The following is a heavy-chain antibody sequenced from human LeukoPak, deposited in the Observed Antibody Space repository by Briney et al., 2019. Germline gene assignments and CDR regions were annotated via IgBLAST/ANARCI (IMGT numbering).Heavy chain of an antibody. D-gene: IGHD3-16*02. CDR2: INPNSGGT. CDR3: ARGIMITFGGVIALKIFDY. Sequence: ASVKVSCKASGYTFTGYYMHWVRQAPGQGLEWMGWINPNSGGTNYAQKLQGRVTMTRDTSISTAYMELSRLRSDDTAVYYCARGIMITFGGVIALKIFDYWGQGTLVTVSS. CDR1: GYTFTGYY. V-gene: IGHV1-2*02. J-gene: IGHJ4*02.